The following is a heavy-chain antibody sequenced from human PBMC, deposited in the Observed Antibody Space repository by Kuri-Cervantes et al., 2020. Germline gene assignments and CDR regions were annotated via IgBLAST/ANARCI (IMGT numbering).Heavy chain of an antibody. V-gene: IGHV1-69*05. CDR2: IIPIFGTA. Sequence: SVKVSCKASGGTFSSYAISWVRQAPGQGLEWMGRIIPIFGTANYAQKFQGRVTITTDESTSTVYMELSSLRSDDTAVYYCARPYCGSTTCYAYFDCWGQGTLVTVSS. CDR3: ARPYCGSTTCYAYFDC. D-gene: IGHD2-2*01. CDR1: GGTFSSYA. J-gene: IGHJ4*02.